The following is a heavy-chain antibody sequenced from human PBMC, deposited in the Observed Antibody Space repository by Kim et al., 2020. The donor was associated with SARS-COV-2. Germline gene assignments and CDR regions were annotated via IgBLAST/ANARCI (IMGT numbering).Heavy chain of an antibody. CDR3: ARGGCIHLWLFYYY. V-gene: IGHV4-34*01. Sequence: SETLSLTCAVYGGSFSGYYWSWIRQPPGKGLEWIGEVYHSASTSYNPSLKSRVTISVDTSKNQFSLKLSSVTAADTAVYYCARGGCIHLWLFYYYCGEVTLVGV. J-gene: IGHJ4*02. D-gene: IGHD5-18*01. CDR2: VYHSAST. CDR1: GGSFSGYY.